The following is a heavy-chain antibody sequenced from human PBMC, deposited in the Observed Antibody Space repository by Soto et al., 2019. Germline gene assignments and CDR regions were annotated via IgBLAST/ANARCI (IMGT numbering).Heavy chain of an antibody. J-gene: IGHJ4*02. CDR1: GFTFGTYA. CDR2: ISGSGGTT. D-gene: IGHD6-13*01. V-gene: IGHV3-23*01. CDR3: AKDRGYSSSWSLDY. Sequence: EVQLLESGGGLVQPGGSLRLSCAASGFTFGTYAMSWVRQAPGKGLECVSAISGSGGTTYHADSVKGRFTISRDNSKNTLYLQMNSLRAEDTALYYCAKDRGYSSSWSLDYWGQGTLVTVSS.